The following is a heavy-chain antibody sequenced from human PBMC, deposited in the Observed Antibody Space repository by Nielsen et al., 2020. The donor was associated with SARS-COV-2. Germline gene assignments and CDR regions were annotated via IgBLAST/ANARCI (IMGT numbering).Heavy chain of an antibody. D-gene: IGHD3-10*01. CDR1: GFSFSTYG. J-gene: IGHJ4*02. CDR3: AKLDFYGSGMSY. CDR2: IWYDGSNK. Sequence: GESLKISCAVSGFSFSTYGMHWVRQTPGKGLEWVAVIWYDGSNKYYADSVKGRFTISRDNSKNTLYLQMNSLRAEDTALYYCAKLDFYGSGMSYWGQGTLVTVSS. V-gene: IGHV3-30*02.